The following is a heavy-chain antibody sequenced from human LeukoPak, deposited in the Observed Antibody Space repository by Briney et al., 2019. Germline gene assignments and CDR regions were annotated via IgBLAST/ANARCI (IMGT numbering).Heavy chain of an antibody. D-gene: IGHD3-10*01. V-gene: IGHV3-7*03. Sequence: GGSLRLSCAASGFTLSSYWMSWVCQAPGKGLEWVANIKEDGSEKYYVDSVKGRFTISRDNAKNSLYLHMNSLTAEDTAMYYCARDWVAGVPFDAFDIWGQGTMVSVSS. CDR1: GFTLSSYW. CDR3: ARDWVAGVPFDAFDI. CDR2: IKEDGSEK. J-gene: IGHJ3*02.